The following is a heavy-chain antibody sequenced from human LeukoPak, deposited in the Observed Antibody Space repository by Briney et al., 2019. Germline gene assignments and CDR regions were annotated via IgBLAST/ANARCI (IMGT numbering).Heavy chain of an antibody. V-gene: IGHV1-69*10. CDR2: IIPILGIA. CDR1: GGTFSSYA. CDR3: ARDRPSTTIQLWNE. J-gene: IGHJ4*02. Sequence: ASVTVSCKASGGTFSSYAISWVRQAPGQGLEWMGRIIPILGIANYAQKFQGRVTITADKSTSTAYMELSSLRSEDTAVYYCARDRPSTTIQLWNEWGQGTLVTVSS. D-gene: IGHD5-18*01.